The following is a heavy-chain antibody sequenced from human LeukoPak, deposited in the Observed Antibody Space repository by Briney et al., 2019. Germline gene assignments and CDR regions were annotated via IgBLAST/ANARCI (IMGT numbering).Heavy chain of an antibody. CDR1: GFTFSSYG. J-gene: IGHJ6*02. Sequence: GGSLRLSCAASGFTFSSYGLHWVRQAPGKGLEWVAVISYDGSNKYYADSVKGRFTISRDNSKNTLYLQMNSLRAEDTAAYYCAKDGSSSNNYYGMDVWGHGTTVTVSS. CDR3: AKDGSSSNNYYGMDV. CDR2: ISYDGSNK. D-gene: IGHD6-6*01. V-gene: IGHV3-30*18.